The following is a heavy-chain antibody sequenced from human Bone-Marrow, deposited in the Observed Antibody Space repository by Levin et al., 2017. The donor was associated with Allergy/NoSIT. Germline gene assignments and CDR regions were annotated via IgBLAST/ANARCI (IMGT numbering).Heavy chain of an antibody. J-gene: IGHJ4*02. CDR3: AREEDWSFDY. D-gene: IGHD2-21*01. V-gene: IGHV3-7*01. CDR1: GFTFSRYW. Sequence: SCAASGFTFSRYWMSWVRQAPGKGLEWVANIKQDGSVKYYVESVEGRFTISRDNAENSLSLQMNSLRGEDTAVYYCAREEDWSFDYWGQGTLVTVSS. CDR2: IKQDGSVK.